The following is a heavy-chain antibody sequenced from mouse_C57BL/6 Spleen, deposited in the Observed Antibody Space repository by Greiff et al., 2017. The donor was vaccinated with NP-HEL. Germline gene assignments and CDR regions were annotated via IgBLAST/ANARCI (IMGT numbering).Heavy chain of an antibody. J-gene: IGHJ4*01. D-gene: IGHD2-5*01. CDR2: INPNNGGT. V-gene: IGHV1-26*01. CDR1: GYTFTDYY. Sequence: VQLQQSGPELVKPGASVKISCKASGYTFTDYYMNWVKQSHGKSLEWIGDINPNNGGTSYNQKFKGKATLTVDKSSSTAYMELRSLTSEDSAVYYCAREHYSNSMDYWGQGTSVTVSS. CDR3: AREHYSNSMDY.